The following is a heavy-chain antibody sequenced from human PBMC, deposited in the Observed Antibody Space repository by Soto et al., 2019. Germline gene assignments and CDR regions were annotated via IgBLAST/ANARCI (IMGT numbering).Heavy chain of an antibody. Sequence: EVQLLESGGGLVQPGGSLRLSYAASGFTFSSYAMSWVRQAPGKGLEWVSAISGSGGSTYYADSVKGRFTISRDNSKNTLYLQMNSLRAEDTAVYYCAKDPLGITGTTDYFDYWGQGTLVTVSS. CDR1: GFTFSSYA. CDR3: AKDPLGITGTTDYFDY. J-gene: IGHJ4*02. V-gene: IGHV3-23*01. D-gene: IGHD1-7*01. CDR2: ISGSGGST.